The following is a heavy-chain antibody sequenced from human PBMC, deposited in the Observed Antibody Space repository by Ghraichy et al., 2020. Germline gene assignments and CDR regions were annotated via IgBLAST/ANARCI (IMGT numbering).Heavy chain of an antibody. J-gene: IGHJ4*02. CDR1: GCTLSSGW. CDR2: IKQDERAK. Sequence: GWGCTLSSGWMSWVRQAPGEGLEWVANIKQDERAKYYVDSVKGRFTVSRDNAENSLYLQMNSLRVEDTAVYYCARARYSSSWSLDYWGQGALVTVSS. D-gene: IGHD6-13*01. CDR3: ARARYSSSWSLDY. V-gene: IGHV3-7*03.